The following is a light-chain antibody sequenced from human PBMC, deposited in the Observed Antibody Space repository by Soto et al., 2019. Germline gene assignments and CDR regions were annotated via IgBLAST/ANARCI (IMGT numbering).Light chain of an antibody. CDR2: GTS. Sequence: IQLTQSPSLLSASVGDRVTITCRASQGVRSYLAWYQQKPGEAPKVLIYGTSTLQSGVPSRFSGSGSGTEFTLTISSLQPEDFATYYCQQLSSYPLTFGGGTKVDIK. J-gene: IGKJ4*01. V-gene: IGKV1-9*01. CDR3: QQLSSYPLT. CDR1: QGVRSY.